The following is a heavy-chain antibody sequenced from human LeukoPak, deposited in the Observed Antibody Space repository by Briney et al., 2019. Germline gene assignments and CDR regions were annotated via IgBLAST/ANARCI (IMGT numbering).Heavy chain of an antibody. J-gene: IGHJ4*02. CDR2: TSWNSGSI. D-gene: IGHD6-13*01. CDR3: AKDLAGTFDY. V-gene: IGHV3-9*01. Sequence: GRSLRLSCAASGFTFDDYAMHWVRPAPGKSLEWVSGTSWNSGSIGYADSVKGRFTISRDNAKNSLYLQMNSLRAEDAALYYCAKDLAGTFDYWGQGTLVTVSS. CDR1: GFTFDDYA.